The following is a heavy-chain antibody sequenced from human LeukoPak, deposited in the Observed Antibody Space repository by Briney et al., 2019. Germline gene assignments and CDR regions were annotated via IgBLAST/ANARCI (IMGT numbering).Heavy chain of an antibody. CDR2: IYYSGST. Sequence: TSETLSLTCTVSGGSISSGSYYWGWIRQPPGKGLEWIGSIYYSGSTYYNPSLKSRVTISVDTSKNQFSLKLSSVTAADTAVYYCARGSQQQLVLVYWGQGTLVTVSS. D-gene: IGHD6-13*01. CDR1: GGSISSGSYY. J-gene: IGHJ4*02. CDR3: ARGSQQQLVLVY. V-gene: IGHV4-39*07.